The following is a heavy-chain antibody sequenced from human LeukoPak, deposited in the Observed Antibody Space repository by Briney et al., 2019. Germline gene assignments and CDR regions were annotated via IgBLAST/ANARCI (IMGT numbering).Heavy chain of an antibody. CDR2: IKQDGSEE. V-gene: IGHV3-7*01. Sequence: GGSLRLSCAASRFTFSSSWMSWVRQAPGKGLECVANIKQDGSEENYVDSVKGRFTISRDNAKNSLYLQMNSLRAEDTAVYYCTPYSSSSGSFQHWGQGTLVTVSS. J-gene: IGHJ1*01. D-gene: IGHD6-6*01. CDR3: TPYSSSSGSFQH. CDR1: RFTFSSSW.